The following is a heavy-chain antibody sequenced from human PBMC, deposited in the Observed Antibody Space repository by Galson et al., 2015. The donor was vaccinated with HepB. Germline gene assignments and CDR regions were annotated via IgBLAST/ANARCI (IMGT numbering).Heavy chain of an antibody. V-gene: IGHV3-21*01. Sequence: SLRLSCAASGFTFSSYSMNWVRQAPGKGLEWVSSISSSSSYIYYADSVKGRFTISRDNAKDSLYLQMNSLRAEDTAVYYCARAKTGTNDYWGQGTLVTVSS. D-gene: IGHD1-1*01. CDR1: GFTFSSYS. CDR2: ISSSSSYI. CDR3: ARAKTGTNDY. J-gene: IGHJ4*02.